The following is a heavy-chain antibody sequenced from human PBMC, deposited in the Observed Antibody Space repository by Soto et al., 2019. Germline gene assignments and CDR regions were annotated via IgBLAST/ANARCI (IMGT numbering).Heavy chain of an antibody. D-gene: IGHD3-16*02. CDR2: IYFGDSDT. Sequence: KISCKGSGYSFTTNWIAWVRQMPGKGLEWVGVIYFGDSDTRYSPSFQGQVTISVDKSITTAYLQWSSLKASDTAMYYCARHYHGFDYWGQGTPVTVS. V-gene: IGHV5-51*01. CDR1: GYSFTTNW. CDR3: ARHYHGFDY. J-gene: IGHJ4*02.